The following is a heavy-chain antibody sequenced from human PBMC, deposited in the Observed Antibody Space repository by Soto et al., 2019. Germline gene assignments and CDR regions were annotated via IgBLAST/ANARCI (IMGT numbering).Heavy chain of an antibody. CDR3: ARGTRDCSTTSCHSPQGYFRHDMDV. Sequence: SVKVSCKASGGTFSSYAFSWVRQAPGQGLEWMGGIIPMFGSSTYAQKFRGRVTITADESTSTAYMDLSSLRSEDSADYYCARGTRDCSTTSCHSPQGYFRHDMDVWGPGXTVTVYS. V-gene: IGHV1-69*13. J-gene: IGHJ6*02. D-gene: IGHD2-2*01. CDR1: GGTFSSYA. CDR2: IIPMFGSS.